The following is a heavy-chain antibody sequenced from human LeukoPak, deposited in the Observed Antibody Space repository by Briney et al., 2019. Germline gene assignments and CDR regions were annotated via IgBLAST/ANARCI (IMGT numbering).Heavy chain of an antibody. V-gene: IGHV3-30*04. Sequence: GGSLRLSCAASGFTFSSYAMHWVRQAPGKGLEWVAVISYDGSNKYYADSVKGRFTISRDNSKNTLYLQMNSLRAEDTAVYYCAREGGDYYYYMDVWGKGTTVTVSS. CDR2: ISYDGSNK. J-gene: IGHJ6*03. CDR1: GFTFSSYA. CDR3: AREGGDYYYYMDV.